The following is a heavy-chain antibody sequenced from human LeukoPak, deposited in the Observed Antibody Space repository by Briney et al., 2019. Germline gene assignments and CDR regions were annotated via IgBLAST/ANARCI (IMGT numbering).Heavy chain of an antibody. CDR1: GGSISGSSSF. V-gene: IGHV4-39*01. J-gene: IGHJ4*02. D-gene: IGHD5-12*01. Sequence: PSETLSLTCGVSGGSISGSSSFWGWIRQPPGKGLEWIGSIYYSGRTYYNPSLKSRVTISVDTSTNQFSLKLSSVTAADTAVYYCAKHGDTGYDYFNYWGQGTLVTVSS. CDR3: AKHGDTGYDYFNY. CDR2: IYYSGRT.